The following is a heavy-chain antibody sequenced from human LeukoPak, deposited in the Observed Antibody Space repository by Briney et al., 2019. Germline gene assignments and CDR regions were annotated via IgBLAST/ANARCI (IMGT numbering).Heavy chain of an antibody. D-gene: IGHD5-24*01. V-gene: IGHV5-51*01. CDR3: ASSTWTDGYNVYYFDY. CDR1: GYSFTSYW. CDR2: IYPGDSDT. Sequence: GESLKISCKGSGYSFTSYWIGWVRQMPGKGLEWMGIIYPGDSDTRYSPSFQGQVTISADKSISTAYLQWSSLKASDTAMYYCASSTWTDGYNVYYFDYWGQGTLVTVSS. J-gene: IGHJ4*02.